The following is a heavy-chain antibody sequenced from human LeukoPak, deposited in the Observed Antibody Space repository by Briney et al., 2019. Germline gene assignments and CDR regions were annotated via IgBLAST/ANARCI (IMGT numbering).Heavy chain of an antibody. J-gene: IGHJ4*02. CDR3: ARLLTYCSGGSCYEDIDY. D-gene: IGHD2-15*01. CDR2: ISAYNGNT. Sequence: ASVKVSCKASGYTLTSYGISWVRQAPGQGLEWMGWISAYNGNTNYAQKLQGRVTMTTDTSTSTAYMELRSLRSDDTAVYYCARLLTYCSGGSCYEDIDYWGQGILVTVSS. V-gene: IGHV1-18*01. CDR1: GYTLTSYG.